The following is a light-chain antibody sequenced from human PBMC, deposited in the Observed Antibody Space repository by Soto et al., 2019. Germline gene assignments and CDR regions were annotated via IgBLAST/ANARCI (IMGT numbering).Light chain of an antibody. Sequence: QSVLTQPPSVSGAPGQRVTISCTGSSSNIGAGCDVHWYQQLPGTAPKLLIYGNSNRPSGVPDRFSGSKSGTSASLAITGLQAEDEADYYCQSYDSSLSGWVFGGGTKRTVL. V-gene: IGLV1-40*01. J-gene: IGLJ3*02. CDR1: SSNIGAGCD. CDR3: QSYDSSLSGWV. CDR2: GNS.